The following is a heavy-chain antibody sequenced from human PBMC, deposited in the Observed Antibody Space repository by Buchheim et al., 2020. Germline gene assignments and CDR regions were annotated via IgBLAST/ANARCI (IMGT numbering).Heavy chain of an antibody. D-gene: IGHD2-2*01. V-gene: IGHV3-74*01. CDR3: VRAFHSTSYSYFDY. CDR2: INTDGSNT. J-gene: IGHJ4*02. CDR1: GFSFSNYW. Sequence: EVQLVESGGGLVQPGGSLRFSCAASGFSFSNYWMHWVRQAPGKGLVWVSRINTDGSNTDYADSVRGRFTIPRDNAKNTLWLQMNNLRVDDTAVYFCVRAFHSTSYSYFDYWGQGT.